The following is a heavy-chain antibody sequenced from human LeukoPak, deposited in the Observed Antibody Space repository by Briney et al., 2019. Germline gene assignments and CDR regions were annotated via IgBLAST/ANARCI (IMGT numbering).Heavy chain of an antibody. D-gene: IGHD5-18*01. V-gene: IGHV1-69*04. CDR2: IIPILGIA. Sequence: ASVKVSCKASGGTFSSYAISWVRQAPGQGLEWMGRIIPILGIANYAQKFQGRVTITADKSTSTAYMELSSLRSEDTAVYYCARRPQDKELWPAEGWGQGTLVTVSS. J-gene: IGHJ4*02. CDR1: GGTFSSYA. CDR3: ARRPQDKELWPAEG.